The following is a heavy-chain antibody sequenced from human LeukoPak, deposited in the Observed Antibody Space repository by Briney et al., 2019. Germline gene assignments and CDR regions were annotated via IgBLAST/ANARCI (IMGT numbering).Heavy chain of an antibody. V-gene: IGHV3-74*01. CDR3: ARGGYCGGDCYPHDAFDI. D-gene: IGHD2-21*02. J-gene: IGHJ3*02. CDR2: INSDGSST. CDR1: GFTFSSYW. Sequence: PGGSLRLSCAASGFTFSSYWMHWVRQAPGKGLVWVSRINSDGSSTSYADSVKGRFTISRDNAKNTLYLQMNSLRAEDTAVYYCARGGYCGGDCYPHDAFDIWGQGTMVTVSS.